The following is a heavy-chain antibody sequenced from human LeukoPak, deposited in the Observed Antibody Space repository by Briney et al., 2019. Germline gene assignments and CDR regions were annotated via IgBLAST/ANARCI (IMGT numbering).Heavy chain of an antibody. CDR3: ARSARGVIFDV. J-gene: IGHJ6*04. D-gene: IGHD3-10*01. CDR1: GFIFSRYG. Sequence: GGSLRLSCAASGFIFSRYGIHWVRQAPGKGLERVAVVSYDGTETKYADSVKGRLNLSRDNSKNTVYLQMNSLTFEDTAVYYCARSARGVIFDVWGKGTTVTVSS. CDR2: VSYDGTET. V-gene: IGHV3-30*03.